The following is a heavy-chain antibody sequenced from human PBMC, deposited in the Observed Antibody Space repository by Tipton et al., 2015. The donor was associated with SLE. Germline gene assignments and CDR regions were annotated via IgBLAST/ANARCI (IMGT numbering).Heavy chain of an antibody. D-gene: IGHD5-12*01. Sequence: TLSLTCTVSGGSISSSSYYWGWIRQPAGKGLEWIGLIYSSGSTNYNPSLKSRVTISADTSQNHFSLHLNSVTAADTAVYYCARGGVGGYDYFDTWGQGALVTVSS. CDR1: GGSISSSSYY. CDR2: IYSSGST. J-gene: IGHJ4*02. CDR3: ARGGVGGYDYFDT. V-gene: IGHV4-61*02.